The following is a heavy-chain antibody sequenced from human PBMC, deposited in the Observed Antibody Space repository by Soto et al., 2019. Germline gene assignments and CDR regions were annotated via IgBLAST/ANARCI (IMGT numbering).Heavy chain of an antibody. D-gene: IGHD1-26*01. Sequence: ASVKVSCKTSGYTFGNYYMHWVRQAPGQGLEWLGIINGNDGSTTYSQKFQDRVTMTRDTSTSTVYMDLSSLRFEDTAVYYCARGPGMGAPDYWGQGILVTVHS. CDR1: GYTFGNYY. V-gene: IGHV1-46*03. J-gene: IGHJ4*02. CDR3: ARGPGMGAPDY. CDR2: INGNDGST.